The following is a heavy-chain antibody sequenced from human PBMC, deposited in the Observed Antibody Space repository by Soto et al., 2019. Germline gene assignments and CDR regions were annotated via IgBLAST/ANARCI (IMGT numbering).Heavy chain of an antibody. J-gene: IGHJ3*02. V-gene: IGHV4-59*01. CDR3: ARGGYYYDSSGYYFKDAFDI. CDR2: IYYSGST. Sequence: KTSETLSLTCTVSGGSISSYYWSWIRQPPGKGLEWIGYIYYSGSTNYNPSLKSRVTISVDTSKNQFSLKLSSVTAADTAVYYCARGGYYYDSSGYYFKDAFDIWGQGTMVTVSS. CDR1: GGSISSYY. D-gene: IGHD3-22*01.